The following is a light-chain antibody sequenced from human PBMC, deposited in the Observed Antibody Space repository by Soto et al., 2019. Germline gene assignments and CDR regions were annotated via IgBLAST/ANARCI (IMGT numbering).Light chain of an antibody. CDR1: QSVSSSY. V-gene: IGKV3-20*01. J-gene: IGKJ5*01. CDR2: GAS. CDR3: QQYGSSPLVT. Sequence: EIVLTQSPGTLSLSPGERATLSCRASQSVSSSYLAWYQQKPGQAPRLLIYGASSRATGIPDRFSGSGSGTASALTISRLEPEAFAVSYCQQYGSSPLVTFGQGTRLEIK.